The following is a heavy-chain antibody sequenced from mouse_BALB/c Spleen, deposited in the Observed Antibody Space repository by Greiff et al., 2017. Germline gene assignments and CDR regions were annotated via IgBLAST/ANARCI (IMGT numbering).Heavy chain of an antibody. Sequence: VQLQQSGAELVKPGASVKLSCKASGYTFTSYWMHWVKQRPGQGLEWIGEINPSNGRTNYNEKFKSKATLTVDKSSSTAYMQLSSLTSEDSAVYYCASPSTATGAMDYWGQGTSVTVSS. D-gene: IGHD1-2*01. J-gene: IGHJ4*01. CDR2: INPSNGRT. CDR3: ASPSTATGAMDY. CDR1: GYTFTSYW. V-gene: IGHV1S81*02.